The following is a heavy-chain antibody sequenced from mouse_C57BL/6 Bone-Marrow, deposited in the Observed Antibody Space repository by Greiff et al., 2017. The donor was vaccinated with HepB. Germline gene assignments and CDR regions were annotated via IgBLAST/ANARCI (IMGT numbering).Heavy chain of an antibody. CDR1: GFTFSDYY. D-gene: IGHD2-4*01. Sequence: EVKLVDSGGGLVQPGGSLKLSCAASGFTFSDYYMYWVRQTPEKRLEWVAYISNGGGSTYYPDTVKGRFTISRDDAKNTLYLQMSRLKSEDTAMYYCARLGITTGYYFDYWGQGTTLTVSS. CDR3: ARLGITTGYYFDY. CDR2: ISNGGGST. J-gene: IGHJ2*01. V-gene: IGHV5-12*01.